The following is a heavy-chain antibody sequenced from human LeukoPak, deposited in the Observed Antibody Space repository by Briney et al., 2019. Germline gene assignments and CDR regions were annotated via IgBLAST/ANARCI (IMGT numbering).Heavy chain of an antibody. Sequence: ASVKVSCKASGYTFTGYYMHWVRQAPGQGLEWMGWINPNSGGTNYAQKFQGRVTMTRDTSVSTAYMELSRLRSDDTAVYYCARRENYYYYGMDVWGQGTTVTVSS. CDR1: GYTFTGYY. V-gene: IGHV1-2*02. CDR3: ARRENYYYYGMDV. CDR2: INPNSGGT. J-gene: IGHJ6*02.